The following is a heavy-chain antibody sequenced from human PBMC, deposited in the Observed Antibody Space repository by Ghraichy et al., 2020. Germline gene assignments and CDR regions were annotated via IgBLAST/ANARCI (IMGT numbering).Heavy chain of an antibody. D-gene: IGHD2/OR15-2a*01. CDR2: ISYDGRNK. CDR1: GFTFSNYG. V-gene: IGHV3-30*18. CDR3: AKERSFFDSTNYWEK. Sequence: GGSLRLSCAAAGFTFSNYGMHWVRQAPGKGLERLGVISYDGRNKNYADSVKGRFTFSRDSSNNTLYLQMTSLRAEDTAFYYCAKERSFFDSTNYWEKWGPGTLVTVSS. J-gene: IGHJ4*02.